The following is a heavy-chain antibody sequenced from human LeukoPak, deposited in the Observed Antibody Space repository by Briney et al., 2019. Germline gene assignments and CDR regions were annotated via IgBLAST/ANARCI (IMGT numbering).Heavy chain of an antibody. Sequence: SETLSLTCAVSGGSISSGGYSWRWIRQPPGKGLEWIGYIYHSGSTYYNPSLKSRVTISVDRSKNQFSLKLSSVTAADTAVYYCARGGLYYYGSGSYTPFDPWGQGTLVTVSS. CDR1: GGSISSGGYS. J-gene: IGHJ5*02. D-gene: IGHD3-10*01. CDR3: ARGGLYYYGSGSYTPFDP. V-gene: IGHV4-30-2*01. CDR2: IYHSGST.